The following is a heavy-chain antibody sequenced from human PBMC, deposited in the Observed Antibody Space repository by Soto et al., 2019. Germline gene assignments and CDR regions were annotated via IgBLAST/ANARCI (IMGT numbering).Heavy chain of an antibody. CDR3: ARYYDFSRFDY. CDR1: GGSISSYY. Sequence: SETLSLTCTVSGGSISSYYWSWIRQPPGKGLEWIGYIYYSGSTNYNPSLKGRVTISVDTSKNQFSLKLSSATAADTAVYYCARYYDFSRFDYWGQGTLVTVSS. CDR2: IYYSGST. J-gene: IGHJ4*02. V-gene: IGHV4-59*01. D-gene: IGHD3-3*01.